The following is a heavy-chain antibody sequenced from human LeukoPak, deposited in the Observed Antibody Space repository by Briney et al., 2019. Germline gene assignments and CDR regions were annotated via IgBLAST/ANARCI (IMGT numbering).Heavy chain of an antibody. Sequence: GGSLRLSCAASGVTFSSYAMSWVRQAPGKGLEWVGAISGSGGSTYYADSVKGRFTISRDNSKNPLYLQMNSLRAEDTAVYSCAKTGWAYCGGDCYKGMDVWGQGTTVTVSS. D-gene: IGHD2-21*02. V-gene: IGHV3-23*01. J-gene: IGHJ6*02. CDR1: GVTFSSYA. CDR2: ISGSGGST. CDR3: AKTGWAYCGGDCYKGMDV.